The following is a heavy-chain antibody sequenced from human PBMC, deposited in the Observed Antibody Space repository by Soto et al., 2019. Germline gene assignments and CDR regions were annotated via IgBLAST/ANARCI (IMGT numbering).Heavy chain of an antibody. CDR1: GFTFSSYA. CDR2: ISGSGGST. J-gene: IGHJ4*02. D-gene: IGHD2-2*01. Sequence: GGSVRLSCAASGFTFSSYAMSWVRQAPGKGLEWVSAISGSGGSTYYADSVKGRFTISRDNSKNTLYLQMNSLRAEDTAVYYCAKSYCSRTSCYDYWGQGTLVTVSS. V-gene: IGHV3-23*01. CDR3: AKSYCSRTSCYDY.